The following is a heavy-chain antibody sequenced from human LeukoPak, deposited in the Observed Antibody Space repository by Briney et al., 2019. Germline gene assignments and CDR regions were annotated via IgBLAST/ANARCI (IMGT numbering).Heavy chain of an antibody. CDR2: IYTSGST. CDR3: ARQPPQYYGMDV. J-gene: IGHJ6*02. D-gene: IGHD1-14*01. CDR1: GGSFSNYY. V-gene: IGHV4-4*07. Sequence: PSETLSITFTVSGGSFSNYYWSWIRQPAGKGLEWIGRIYTSGSTNYKPSVKSRVTMSVDTSNNQLSLKLTSVTAADTAVYYCARQPPQYYGMDVWGQGTTVTVYS.